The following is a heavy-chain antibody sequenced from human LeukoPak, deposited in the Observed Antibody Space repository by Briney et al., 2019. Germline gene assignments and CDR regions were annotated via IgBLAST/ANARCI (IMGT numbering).Heavy chain of an antibody. CDR1: GGSISSYY. D-gene: IGHD1-26*01. CDR2: IYYTGST. Sequence: SETLSLTCTVSGGSISSYYWSWIRQPPGKGLEWIGYIYYTGSTNYNPSLKSRVTISADTSKNQFSLKLSSVTAADTAVYYCARGPNVGDSWGQGTLVTVSS. V-gene: IGHV4-59*01. CDR3: ARGPNVGDS. J-gene: IGHJ4*02.